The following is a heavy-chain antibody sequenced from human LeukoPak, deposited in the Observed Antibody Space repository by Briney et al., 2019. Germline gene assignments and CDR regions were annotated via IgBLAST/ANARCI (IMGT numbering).Heavy chain of an antibody. Sequence: GGSLRLSCAASGFTFSRYGMPWVRQVPVKGLEWVAVIWFDGINKNYADSVKGRFTISRDNSKNTLYLQMNSLRAEDTAVYYCTGSGWYGWGQGTLVTVSS. D-gene: IGHD6-19*01. CDR1: GFTFSRYG. V-gene: IGHV3-33*01. CDR2: IWFDGINK. CDR3: TGSGWYG. J-gene: IGHJ4*02.